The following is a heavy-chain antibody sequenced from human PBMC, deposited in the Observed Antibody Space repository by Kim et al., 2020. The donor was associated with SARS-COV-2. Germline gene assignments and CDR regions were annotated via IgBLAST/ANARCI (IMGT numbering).Heavy chain of an antibody. V-gene: IGHV3-23*01. CDR1: GFSFSNYA. CDR3: AKGRRGSCFSSVDC. J-gene: IGHJ4*02. D-gene: IGHD2-15*01. CDR2: ISGNGDTT. Sequence: GGSLRLSCAASGFSFSNYAMNWVRQAPGKGPEWVSVISGNGDTTYYTDSVKGRFTISRDNSKNTLYLQMNSLRVDDTAVYYCAKGRRGSCFSSVDCWGQGTLVTVSS.